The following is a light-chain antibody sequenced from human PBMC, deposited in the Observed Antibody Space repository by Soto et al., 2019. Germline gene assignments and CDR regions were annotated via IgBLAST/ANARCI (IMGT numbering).Light chain of an antibody. J-gene: IGLJ2*01. V-gene: IGLV1-44*01. CDR2: NNV. CDR1: SSNIGSNT. CDR3: AAWDDSLNGLV. Sequence: QSVMTQPPSVSAAPGQKVTISCSGSSSNIGSNTVNWYQHLPGTAPKLLIYNNVQRPSGVPDRFSGSKSGTSASLAISGLQSEDEADYYCAAWDDSLNGLVFGGGTKVTVL.